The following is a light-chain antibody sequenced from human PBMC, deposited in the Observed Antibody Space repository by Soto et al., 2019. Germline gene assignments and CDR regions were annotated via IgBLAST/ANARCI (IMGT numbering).Light chain of an antibody. CDR3: AAWDDSLNGPV. V-gene: IGLV1-44*01. CDR2: NNN. J-gene: IGLJ3*02. CDR1: SSNIGSNT. Sequence: QSVLTQSQPPSASGTPGQRVTISCSGSSSNIGSNTVSWYQQLPRTAPKLLIYNNNQRPSGVPDRFSGSKSGTSASLAISGLQSDDEADYYCAAWDDSLNGPVFGGGTKVTVL.